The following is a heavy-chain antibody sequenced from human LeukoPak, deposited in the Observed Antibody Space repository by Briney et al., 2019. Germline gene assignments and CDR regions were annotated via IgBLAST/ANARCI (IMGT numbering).Heavy chain of an antibody. CDR2: INPSGGST. Sequence: GASVKVSCKASGYTFTSYYMHWVRQAPGQGLEWMGLINPSGGSTSYAQKFQGRVTMTRDTSTSTVYMELSSLRSEDTAVYYCARDWSTSYGDYVPFDYWGQGTLVTVSS. V-gene: IGHV1-46*01. CDR3: ARDWSTSYGDYVPFDY. D-gene: IGHD4-17*01. CDR1: GYTFTSYY. J-gene: IGHJ4*02.